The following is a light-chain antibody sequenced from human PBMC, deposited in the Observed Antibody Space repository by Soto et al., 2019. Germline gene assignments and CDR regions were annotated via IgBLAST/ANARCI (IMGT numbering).Light chain of an antibody. V-gene: IGKV3-11*01. Sequence: EIVLTQSPATLSLSPGERATLSCRASQSISTYLAWYQQKPGQSPRLLIYDSSNRATGIPARFSGSGSGTDFTLTISSLEPEDSAVYYCQHHNNWPPGATFGGGTKVEIK. J-gene: IGKJ4*01. CDR1: QSISTY. CDR2: DSS. CDR3: QHHNNWPPGAT.